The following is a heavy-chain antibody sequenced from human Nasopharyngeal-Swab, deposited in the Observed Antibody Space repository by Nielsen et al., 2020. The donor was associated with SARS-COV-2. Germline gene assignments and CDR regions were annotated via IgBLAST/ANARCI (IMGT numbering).Heavy chain of an antibody. V-gene: IGHV1-46*01. CDR3: ARGAVAGTPTVFDP. D-gene: IGHD6-19*01. Sequence: ASVKVSCKASGGTFSSYAISWVRQAPGQGLEWMGIINPSGGSTSYAQKFQGRVTMTRDTSTSTVYMELSSLRSEDTAVYYCARGAVAGTPTVFDPWGQGTLVTVSS. J-gene: IGHJ5*02. CDR1: GGTFSSYA. CDR2: INPSGGST.